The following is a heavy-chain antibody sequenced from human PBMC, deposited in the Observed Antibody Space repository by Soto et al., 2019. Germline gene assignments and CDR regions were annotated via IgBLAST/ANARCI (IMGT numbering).Heavy chain of an antibody. CDR3: ARHTNYYGSGSYSLLYYYGMDV. CDR1: GGSISSSNW. D-gene: IGHD3-10*01. CDR2: IYYSGST. V-gene: IGHV4-4*02. J-gene: IGHJ6*02. Sequence: SETLSLTCAVSGGSISSSNWWSWVRQPPGKGLEWIGEIYYSGSTNYNPSLKSRVTISVDTSKNQFSLKLSSVTAADTAVYYCARHTNYYGSGSYSLLYYYGMDVWGQGTTVTVSS.